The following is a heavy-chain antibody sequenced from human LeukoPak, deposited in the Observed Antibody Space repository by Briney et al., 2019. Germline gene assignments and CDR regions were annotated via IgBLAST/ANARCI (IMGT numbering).Heavy chain of an antibody. CDR3: ARSAGDYGDYALYFLH. V-gene: IGHV1-18*01. J-gene: IGHJ1*01. CDR2: ISAHNGNT. Sequence: ASVKVSCRASGYTLSGYGIAWVRQAPGQGLEWMGWISAHNGNTYHTQNFQGRVTMTTDTSTSTAYMELRSLRSDDTAMYYCARSAGDYGDYALYFLHWGQGTLVTVSS. CDR1: GYTLSGYG. D-gene: IGHD4-17*01.